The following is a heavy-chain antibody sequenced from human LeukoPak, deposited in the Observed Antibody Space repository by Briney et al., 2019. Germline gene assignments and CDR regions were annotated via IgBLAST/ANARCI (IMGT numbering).Heavy chain of an antibody. J-gene: IGHJ5*02. CDR2: IKHDASNQ. D-gene: IGHD4-23*01. V-gene: IGHV3-7*02. CDR1: GFIFSNYW. CDR3: ARWRWQHSEFDH. Sequence: GGSLRLSCAASGFIFSNYWMAWVPQAPGEGLEWVAHIKHDASNQYKVDSVKGRFTISKDNAKNLVYLQMNSLAAEDTGLYYCARWRWQHSEFDHWGQGTLVTVSS.